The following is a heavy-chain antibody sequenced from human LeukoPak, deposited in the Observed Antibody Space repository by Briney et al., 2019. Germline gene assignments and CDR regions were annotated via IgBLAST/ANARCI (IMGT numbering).Heavy chain of an antibody. CDR3: ARQDF. CDR1: GXSFTSYW. CDR2: IDPSDSYT. J-gene: IGHJ4*02. V-gene: IGHV5-10-1*01. Sequence: GESLKISCKGSGXSFTSYWSSWVRQMPGKGLEWMGRIDPSDSYTDYAPSFQGHVTISADRSLSTAYLQWYSLKASDTAMYYCARQDFWGQVTLVTVSS.